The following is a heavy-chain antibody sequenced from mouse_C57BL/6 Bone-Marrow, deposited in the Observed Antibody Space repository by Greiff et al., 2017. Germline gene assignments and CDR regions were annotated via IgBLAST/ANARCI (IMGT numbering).Heavy chain of an antibody. CDR3: ARGGRGFAY. CDR2: IYPGDGDT. J-gene: IGHJ3*01. V-gene: IGHV1-81*01. Sequence: QVQLQQSGAELARPGASVKLSCKASGYTFTSYGISWVKQRTGKGLEWIGRIYPGDGDTNYNGKFKGKATLTADKSSSTAYMQLSSLTSEDSAVYFCARGGRGFAYWGQGTLVTVSA. CDR1: GYTFTSYG. D-gene: IGHD3-3*01.